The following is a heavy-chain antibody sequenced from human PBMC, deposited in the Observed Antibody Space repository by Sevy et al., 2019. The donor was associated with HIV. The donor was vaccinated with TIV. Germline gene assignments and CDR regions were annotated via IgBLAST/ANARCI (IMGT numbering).Heavy chain of an antibody. Sequence: SETLSLTCAVYGGSFSGYYWSWIRQPPGKGLEWIGEINHSGRTNYNPSLKSRVTISVDTSKNQYSLKLSSVTAADTAVYYCARGGIAVAGPYYYYGMDVWGQGTTVTVSS. V-gene: IGHV4-34*01. D-gene: IGHD6-19*01. CDR1: GGSFSGYY. J-gene: IGHJ6*02. CDR2: INHSGRT. CDR3: ARGGIAVAGPYYYYGMDV.